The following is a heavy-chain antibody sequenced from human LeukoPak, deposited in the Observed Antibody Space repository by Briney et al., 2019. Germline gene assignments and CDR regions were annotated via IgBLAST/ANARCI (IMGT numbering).Heavy chain of an antibody. CDR1: GGSISSSSYY. CDR3: ARHRYGSGDTRFDP. Sequence: SETLSLTCTVSGGSISSSSYYWGWIRQPPGKGLERIGSIYYSGSTYYNPSLKSRVTISVDTSRNQFSLKLSSVTAAVTAVYYCARHRYGSGDTRFDPWGQGTLVTVSS. D-gene: IGHD3-10*01. J-gene: IGHJ5*02. CDR2: IYYSGST. V-gene: IGHV4-39*01.